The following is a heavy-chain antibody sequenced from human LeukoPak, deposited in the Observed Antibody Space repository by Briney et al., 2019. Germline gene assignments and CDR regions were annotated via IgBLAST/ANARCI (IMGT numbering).Heavy chain of an antibody. CDR3: ARGDASGYPDY. CDR2: IYQGGRT. CDR1: GDSMNSSNW. Sequence: PSGTLSLTCAVSGDSMNSSNWWSWVRQSPGKGLGWIGEIYQGGRTNYKSSLKSRVSISVDKSRNQLSLKLTSVTAADTAVYYCARGDASGYPDYWGQGTLVTVSS. J-gene: IGHJ4*02. V-gene: IGHV4-4*02. D-gene: IGHD3-22*01.